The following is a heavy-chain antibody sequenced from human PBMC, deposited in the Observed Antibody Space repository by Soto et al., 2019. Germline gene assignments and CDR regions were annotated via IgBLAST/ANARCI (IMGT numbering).Heavy chain of an antibody. J-gene: IGHJ5*02. Sequence: QVQLVQSGAEVKKPGSSVKVSCKASGGTFSSYAISWVRQAPGQGLQWMGGIIPIFGKANYAQKFQGRVTITADESTCTAYMELSSLRSEDTAVYYCARDRSSGYSYGYGIGFWFDPWGQGTLVTVSS. D-gene: IGHD5-18*01. CDR3: ARDRSSGYSYGYGIGFWFDP. V-gene: IGHV1-69*01. CDR2: IIPIFGKA. CDR1: GGTFSSYA.